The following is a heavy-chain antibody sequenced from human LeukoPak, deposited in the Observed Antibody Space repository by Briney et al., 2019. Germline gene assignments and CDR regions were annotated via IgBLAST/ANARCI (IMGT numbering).Heavy chain of an antibody. J-gene: IGHJ4*02. CDR2: ASGSADST. CDR3: AKEKDYDSGGCFDH. CDR1: EFTFSSYA. Sequence: GGSLRLSCAASEFTFSSYAMSWVRQAPGKGLEWVSGASGSADSTYYSDSVKGRFTISRDNSKNTLYLQMNSLRAEDTAVYYCAKEKDYDSGGCFDHWGQGTLVTVSS. D-gene: IGHD3-22*01. V-gene: IGHV3-23*01.